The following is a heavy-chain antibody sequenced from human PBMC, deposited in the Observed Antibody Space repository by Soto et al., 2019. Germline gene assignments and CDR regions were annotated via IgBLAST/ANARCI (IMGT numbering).Heavy chain of an antibody. Sequence: HPGGSLRLSCAASGFSFNTSGMHWVRQAPGKGLEWVAVIAFDGSQEFYGDSVRGRFTISRDNLKNTLFLQMKSLTPEDTAVYYCATKVRVTNYLYCGMDVWGQGTTVTVSS. CDR2: IAFDGSQE. CDR3: ATKVRVTNYLYCGMDV. J-gene: IGHJ6*02. V-gene: IGHV3-30*03. CDR1: GFSFNTSG. D-gene: IGHD1-7*01.